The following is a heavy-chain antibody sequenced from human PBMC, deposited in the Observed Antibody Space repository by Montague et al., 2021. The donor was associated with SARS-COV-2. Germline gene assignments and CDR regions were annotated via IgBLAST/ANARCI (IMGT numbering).Heavy chain of an antibody. D-gene: IGHD3-10*01. CDR2: INHNERT. Sequence: SETLFLTCAVYGGPLGDYYWGWIRQSPGNGLEWIGDINHNERTHYSPSLKSRVALSVDKSMNQFSLKLSSVTAADTAVYYCARGARQGYGFRLGSFDSWGQGTLVTVSS. CDR3: ARGARQGYGFRLGSFDS. J-gene: IGHJ4*02. V-gene: IGHV4-34*01. CDR1: GGPLGDYY.